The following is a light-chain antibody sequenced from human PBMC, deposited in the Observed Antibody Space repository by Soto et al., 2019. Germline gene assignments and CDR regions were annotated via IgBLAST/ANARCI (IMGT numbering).Light chain of an antibody. CDR2: EVS. Sequence: QSALTQPASVSGSPGQSIAISCTGTSSDVGKYSCVSWFQQYPGNAPKLMIYEVSNRPSGVSNRFSGSKSGNTASLTISGLQCEDEADYYWSSFTTGSTWVFGGGTKLTVL. CDR3: SSFTTGSTWV. V-gene: IGLV2-14*01. J-gene: IGLJ3*02. CDR1: SSDVGKYSC.